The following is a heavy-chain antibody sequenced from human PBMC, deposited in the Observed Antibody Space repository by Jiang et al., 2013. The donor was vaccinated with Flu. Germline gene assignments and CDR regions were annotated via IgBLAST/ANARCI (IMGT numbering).Heavy chain of an antibody. CDR3: AREYSASDF. V-gene: IGHV4-59*01. CDR2: VHHSGAT. D-gene: IGHD2-15*01. J-gene: IGHJ3*01. Sequence: DSLSLTCTVSGGSISNYYWHWIRQPPGKGLEWIGYVHHSGATSYNPSLESRVIMSIDTLNNQFSLRLDSVTAADTAMYYCAREYSASDFWGQGTMVTVSS. CDR1: GGSISNYY.